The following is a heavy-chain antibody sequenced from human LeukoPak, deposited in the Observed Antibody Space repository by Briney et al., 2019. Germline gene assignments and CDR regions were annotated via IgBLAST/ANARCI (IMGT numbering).Heavy chain of an antibody. CDR2: INPNSGGT. D-gene: IGHD5-12*01. CDR1: GYTFTGYY. V-gene: IGHV1-2*02. J-gene: IGHJ5*02. CDR3: ARDRVATIPPNWFDP. Sequence: ASVKVSCKASGYTFTGYYMHWVRQAPGQGLEWMGWINPNSGGTNYAQKFQGRVTMTRDTSISTAYMELSRLRSDDTAVYYCARDRVATIPPNWFDPWGQGTLDTVSS.